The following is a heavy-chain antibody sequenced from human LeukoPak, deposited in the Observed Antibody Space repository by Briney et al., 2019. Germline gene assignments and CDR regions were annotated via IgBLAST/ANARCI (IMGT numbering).Heavy chain of an antibody. CDR2: ISAYNGNT. CDR3: ARASRDYYDSSGYYSMDY. D-gene: IGHD3-22*01. J-gene: IGHJ4*02. Sequence: GASVKVSCKASGYTFTCYYMHWVRQAPGQGLEWMGWISAYNGNTNYAQKLQGRVTMTTDTSTSTAYMELRSLRSDDTAVYYCARASRDYYDSSGYYSMDYWGQGTLVTVSS. V-gene: IGHV1-18*04. CDR1: GYTFTCYY.